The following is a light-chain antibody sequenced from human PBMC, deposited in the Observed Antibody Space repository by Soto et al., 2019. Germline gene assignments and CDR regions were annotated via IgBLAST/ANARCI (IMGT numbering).Light chain of an antibody. V-gene: IGKV4-1*01. Sequence: DIVMTQSPDSLAVSLGERATINCKSSQSVLSSSNNKNYLAWYQQKPGQPPKLLIYWASTRESGVPDRFSGSGSGTDFTLTISSLQAEDMAVYYCQQYYSTPYTFGQGTKLEIK. CDR3: QQYYSTPYT. J-gene: IGKJ2*01. CDR1: QSVLSSSNNKNY. CDR2: WAS.